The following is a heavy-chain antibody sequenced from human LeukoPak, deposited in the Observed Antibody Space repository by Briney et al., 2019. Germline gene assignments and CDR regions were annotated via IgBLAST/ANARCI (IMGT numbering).Heavy chain of an antibody. D-gene: IGHD4-11*01. V-gene: IGHV4-39*01. CDR2: AYYSGST. CDR1: GGSISSSSYY. J-gene: IGHJ4*02. Sequence: PSETLSLTCTVSGGSISSSSYYWGWIRQPPGKGREWIGSAYYSGSTYYNPSLKSRVIISVDTSKNQFSLKLSSVTAADTAVYYCARSDYSNYFDYWGQGTLVTVSS. CDR3: ARSDYSNYFDY.